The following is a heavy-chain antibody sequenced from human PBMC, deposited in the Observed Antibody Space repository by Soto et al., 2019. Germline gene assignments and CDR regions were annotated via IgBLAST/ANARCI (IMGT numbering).Heavy chain of an antibody. J-gene: IGHJ6*02. D-gene: IGHD1-7*01. Sequence: ASVKVSCKASGYTFTGYYMHWVRQAPGQGLEWMGWINPNSGGTNYAQKFKGWVTMTRDTSISTAYMKLSRLRSDDTAVYYCARDGRELELRNYYYGMDVWGQGTTVTVSS. CDR3: ARDGRELELRNYYYGMDV. CDR2: INPNSGGT. V-gene: IGHV1-2*04. CDR1: GYTFTGYY.